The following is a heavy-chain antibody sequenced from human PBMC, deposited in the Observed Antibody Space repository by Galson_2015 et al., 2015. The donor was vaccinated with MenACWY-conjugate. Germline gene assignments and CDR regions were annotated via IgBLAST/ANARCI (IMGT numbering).Heavy chain of an antibody. J-gene: IGHJ3*02. Sequence: YAISGDSVSGNGVAWNWIRQSPSRGLEWLGRTYYRSKWYNDYVVSVKSRITINSDTSKNQFSLQLNSVTPEDTAIYYCVKSRGAGSYGFFDTWGQGTMVTVSS. CDR3: VKSRGAGSYGFFDT. CDR2: TYYRSKWYN. D-gene: IGHD3-10*01. V-gene: IGHV6-1*01. CDR1: GDSVSGNGVA.